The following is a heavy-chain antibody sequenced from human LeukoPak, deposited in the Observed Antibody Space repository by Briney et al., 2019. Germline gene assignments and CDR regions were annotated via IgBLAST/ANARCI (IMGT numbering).Heavy chain of an antibody. CDR1: GYTLTELS. Sequence: ASVKVSCKVSGYTLTELSMHWVRQAPGKGLEWMGGFDPEDGETIYAQKFQGRVTMTEDTSTDTAYMELSSLRSEDTAVYYCATGNYDSSGYPVTFGNWGQGTLVTVSS. CDR3: ATGNYDSSGYPVTFGN. CDR2: FDPEDGET. J-gene: IGHJ4*02. V-gene: IGHV1-24*01. D-gene: IGHD3-22*01.